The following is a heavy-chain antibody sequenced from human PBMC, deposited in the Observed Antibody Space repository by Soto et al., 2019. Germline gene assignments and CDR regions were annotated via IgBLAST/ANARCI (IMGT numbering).Heavy chain of an antibody. CDR1: GFTFSSYS. CDR3: ARDLGIQLSEPDV. D-gene: IGHD5-18*01. Sequence: GGSLRLSCAASGFTFSSYSMNWVRQAPGKGLEWVSYISSSSSTIYYADSVKGRFTISRDNAKNSLYLQMNSLRAEDTAVYYCARDLGIQLSEPDVWGKGTTVTVSS. J-gene: IGHJ6*04. CDR2: ISSSSSTI. V-gene: IGHV3-48*01.